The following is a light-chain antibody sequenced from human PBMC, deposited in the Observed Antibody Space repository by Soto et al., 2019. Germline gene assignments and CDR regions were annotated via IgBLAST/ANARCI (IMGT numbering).Light chain of an antibody. V-gene: IGLV1-40*01. CDR3: HSYDSSLSAVV. CDR2: SKN. Sequence: QSVLTQPPSVSGAPGQRVTISCTGPSSNIGAGYDVPWYQQLPGKAPTLLINSKNDRPSGVPDRFSGSKSGTSASLAITGLQADDEADYYCHSYDSSLSAVVFGGGTKLTVL. J-gene: IGLJ3*02. CDR1: SSNIGAGYD.